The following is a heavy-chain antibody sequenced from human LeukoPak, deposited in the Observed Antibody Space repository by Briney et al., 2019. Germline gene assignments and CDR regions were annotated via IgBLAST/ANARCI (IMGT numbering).Heavy chain of an antibody. Sequence: PGGSLRLSCAASGFSFNNYAMHWVRQAPGKGLEWVTFIQHDGSSKYYADSVKGRFTISRDNSKNTLYLQMNSLRAEDTAVYYCAKGEVVYYMDVWGKGTTVTVSS. CDR1: GFSFNNYA. J-gene: IGHJ6*03. D-gene: IGHD2-15*01. V-gene: IGHV3-30*02. CDR2: IQHDGSSK. CDR3: AKGEVVYYMDV.